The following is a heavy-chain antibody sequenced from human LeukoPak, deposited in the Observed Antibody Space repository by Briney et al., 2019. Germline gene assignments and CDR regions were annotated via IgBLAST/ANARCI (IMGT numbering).Heavy chain of an antibody. Sequence: GGSLRLSCRASGFVFSDYTMNWVRQAPGRGLEWISYISRSRGTIYYADSVKGRFTISRDNAKNSLYLQMNSLRAEDTAVYYCARDGSGELSTDYFDYWGQGTLVTVSS. CDR3: ARDGSGELSTDYFDY. J-gene: IGHJ4*02. CDR2: ISRSRGTI. CDR1: GFVFSDYT. V-gene: IGHV3-48*04. D-gene: IGHD3-10*01.